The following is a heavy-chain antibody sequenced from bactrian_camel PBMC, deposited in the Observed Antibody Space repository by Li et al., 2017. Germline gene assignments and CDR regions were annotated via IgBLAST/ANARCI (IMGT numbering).Heavy chain of an antibody. CDR3: AKDRTRRGILYEYNY. CDR1: GFDLSRRA. CDR2: IASGGGST. Sequence: VQLVESGGGEVQPGGSLRLSCAASGFDLSRRAMSWVRQAPGKELEWVSDIASGGGSTYYADSVKGRFTISRDNAKNTLYLQLNSLKTEDTAMYYCAKDRTRRGILYEYNYWGQGTQVTVS. J-gene: IGHJ4*01. V-gene: IGHV3S31*01.